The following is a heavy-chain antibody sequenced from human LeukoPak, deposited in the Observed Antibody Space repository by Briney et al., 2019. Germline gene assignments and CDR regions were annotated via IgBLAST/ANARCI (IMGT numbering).Heavy chain of an antibody. CDR1: GFTFSSYA. Sequence: PGGSLRLSCAASGFTFSSYAMSWVRQAPGKGLEWVSAISGSGGSTYYADSVKGQFTISRDNSKNTLYLQMNSLRAEDTAVYYCAKSFEYFDWLLWFWGQGTLVTVSS. CDR3: AKSFEYFDWLLWF. V-gene: IGHV3-23*01. J-gene: IGHJ4*02. CDR2: ISGSGGST. D-gene: IGHD3-9*01.